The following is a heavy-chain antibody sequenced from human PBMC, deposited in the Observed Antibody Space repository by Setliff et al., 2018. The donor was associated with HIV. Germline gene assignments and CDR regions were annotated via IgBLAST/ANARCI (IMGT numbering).Heavy chain of an antibody. V-gene: IGHV4-34*01. J-gene: IGHJ2*01. CDR3: ARAPPVLLCFWELHHPPYWYFDL. CDR2: INHSGST. Sequence: SETLSLTCAVYGESFSGYYWSWIRQPPGKGLEWIGEINHSGSTNYNPSLKSRVTISVDTSKNQFSLKLSSVTAADTAVYYCARAPPVLLCFWELHHPPYWYFDLWGRGTLVTVSS. D-gene: IGHD3-10*01. CDR1: GESFSGYY.